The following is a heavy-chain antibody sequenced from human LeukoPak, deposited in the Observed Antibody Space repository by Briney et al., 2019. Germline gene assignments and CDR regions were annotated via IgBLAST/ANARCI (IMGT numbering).Heavy chain of an antibody. Sequence: RASVTVSCKASGYTFTSYDINWVRQAPGQGLEWMGWISAYNGNTNYAQKLQGRVTMTTDTSTSTAYMELRSLRSDDTAVYYCASGAYSGSYRSFDYWGQGTLVTVSS. V-gene: IGHV1-18*01. CDR3: ASGAYSGSYRSFDY. D-gene: IGHD1-26*01. CDR2: ISAYNGNT. J-gene: IGHJ4*02. CDR1: GYTFTSYD.